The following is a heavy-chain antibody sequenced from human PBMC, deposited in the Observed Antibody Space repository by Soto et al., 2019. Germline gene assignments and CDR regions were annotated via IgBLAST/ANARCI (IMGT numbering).Heavy chain of an antibody. J-gene: IGHJ4*02. CDR3: AKADGEQWLVPHLDN. D-gene: IGHD6-19*01. CDR2: ISCCGGST. CDR1: GFNFKKFA. V-gene: IGHV3-23*01. Sequence: EVHLLESGGGVVQPGGSLRPSCVASGFNFKKFAMAWVRQAPGEGLEWVSGISCCGGSTSYADSVKGRFSIARDDSKNTLSLQMNSLRVEDTAQYYCAKADGEQWLVPHLDNWGQGTLVTVS.